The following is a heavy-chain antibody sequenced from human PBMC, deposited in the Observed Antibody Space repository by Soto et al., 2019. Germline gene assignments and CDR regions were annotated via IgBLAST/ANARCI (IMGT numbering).Heavy chain of an antibody. D-gene: IGHD2-21*01. V-gene: IGHV3-53*04. J-gene: IGHJ5*02. CDR3: ARGDLLYCGGECALVS. CDR1: GFTVSSNY. CDR2: IYSGGST. Sequence: GGSLRLSCAASGFTVSSNYMSWVRQAPGKGLEWVSVIYSGGSTYYADSVKGRFTIARHNSKNTLYLQMNSLRAEDTGVYYSARGDLLYCGGECALVSWGQGALFTVSS.